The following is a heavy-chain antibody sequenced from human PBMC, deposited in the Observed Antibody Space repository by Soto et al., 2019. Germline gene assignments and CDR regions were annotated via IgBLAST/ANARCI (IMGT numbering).Heavy chain of an antibody. CDR2: ISGSGGST. J-gene: IGHJ6*02. CDR1: GFTFSSYA. CDR3: AKGTHGYSGYDSPPYGMDV. D-gene: IGHD5-12*01. V-gene: IGHV3-23*01. Sequence: EVQLLESGGGLVQPGGSLRLSCAASGFTFSSYAMSWVRQAPGKGLEWVSAISGSGGSTYYADSVKGRFTISRDNSKNTLYLQMNSLRAEDTAVYYCAKGTHGYSGYDSPPYGMDVWGQGTTVTVSS.